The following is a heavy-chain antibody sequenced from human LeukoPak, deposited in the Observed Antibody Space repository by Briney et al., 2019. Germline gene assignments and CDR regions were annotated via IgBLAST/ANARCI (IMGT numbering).Heavy chain of an antibody. Sequence: PSETLSLTCAVYGGSFSGYYWSWIRQPPGKGLEWIGEINHSGSTNYNPSLKSRVTISVDTSKNQFSLKLSSVTAADTAVYFCGRAPSSWGQGILVTVSS. D-gene: IGHD2-15*01. J-gene: IGHJ5*02. CDR3: GRAPSS. V-gene: IGHV4-34*01. CDR1: GGSFSGYY. CDR2: INHSGST.